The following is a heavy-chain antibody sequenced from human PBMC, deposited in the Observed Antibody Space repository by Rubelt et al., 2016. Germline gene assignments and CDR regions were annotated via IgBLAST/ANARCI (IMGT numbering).Heavy chain of an antibody. Sequence: QVQLVQSGAEVKKPGASVKVSCKASGYTFTSYYMHWVRQAPGQGLEWMGIINPSGGSTSYAQKFPGRVTMTRDTSTSTVYMELSSLRSEDTAVYYCAREESIAARLYYYYGMDVWGQGTTVTVSS. CDR1: GYTFTSYY. J-gene: IGHJ6*02. CDR3: AREESIAARLYYYYGMDV. CDR2: INPSGGST. D-gene: IGHD6-6*01. V-gene: IGHV1-46*01.